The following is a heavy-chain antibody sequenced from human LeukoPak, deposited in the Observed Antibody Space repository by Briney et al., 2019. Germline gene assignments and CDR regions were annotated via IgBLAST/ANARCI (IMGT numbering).Heavy chain of an antibody. V-gene: IGHV4-4*07. CDR1: GGSINTSW. J-gene: IGHJ3*02. CDR3: ARGGGFDQI. CDR2: ISPSGTT. Sequence: PSETLSLTCTVSGGSINTSWWTWVRQPAGKGLEWIGRISPSGTTNYNPSLKSRVTMSRDTSKNQFSLKLNSVTAADTAVYYCARGGGFDQIWGQGTMVTIS. D-gene: IGHD5-12*01.